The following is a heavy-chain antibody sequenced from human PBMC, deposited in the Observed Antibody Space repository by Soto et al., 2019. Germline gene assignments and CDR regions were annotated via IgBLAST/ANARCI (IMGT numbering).Heavy chain of an antibody. D-gene: IGHD3-9*01. V-gene: IGHV1-46*01. CDR3: ARDRDILTGYFPYYYYYYGMDV. J-gene: IGHJ6*02. CDR2: INPSGGST. CDR1: GYTFTSYC. Sequence: ASVKVSCKASGYTFTSYCMHWVRQAPGQGLEWMGIINPSGGSTSYAQEFQGRVTMTRDTSTSTVYMELSSLRSEDTAVYYCARDRDILTGYFPYYYYYYGMDVWGQGTTVTVSS.